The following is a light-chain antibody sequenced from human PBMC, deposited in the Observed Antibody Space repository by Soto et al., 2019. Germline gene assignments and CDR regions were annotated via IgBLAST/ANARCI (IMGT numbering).Light chain of an antibody. CDR3: QQYET. J-gene: IGKJ3*01. CDR2: GAS. CDR1: QSVSSSY. Sequence: PGERATLSCRASQSVSSSYFAWYQQQPGQAPRLLIYGASSSATGVPDRFSGSGSGTDFTLTISRLAPEDFAVYYCQQYETFGPGNKVEIK. V-gene: IGKV3-20*01.